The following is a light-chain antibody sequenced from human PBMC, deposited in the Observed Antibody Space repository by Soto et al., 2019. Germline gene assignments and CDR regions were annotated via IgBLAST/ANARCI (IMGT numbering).Light chain of an antibody. CDR1: QSVSSD. CDR2: GAS. CDR3: LQYNDWPPKQYT. J-gene: IGKJ2*01. V-gene: IGKV3-15*01. Sequence: EIVMTQSPAPLSVSPGERVTLSCRASQSVSSDLAWYQHKPGQAPRLLIYGASTRATGTPARFSGSGSGTEFSLSISSLQSEDFAVYYCLQYNDWPPKQYTFGQGTKLEIK.